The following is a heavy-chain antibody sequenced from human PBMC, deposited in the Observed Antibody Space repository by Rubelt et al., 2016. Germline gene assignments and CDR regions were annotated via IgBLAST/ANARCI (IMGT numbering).Heavy chain of an antibody. V-gene: IGHV3-33*08. J-gene: IGHJ3*01. Sequence: QVQLVESGGGVVQPGRSLRLSCAASGFTFSNYGMHWVRQAPGKGLEWVAIIWSDGGNPNYAVSVEGRFTVSRDNSKGILYLQMDGLRVEDTAMYYWARGSCWSGYYEAFDPWGQGKMGIVSP. CDR3: ARGSCWSGYYEAFDP. CDR2: IWSDGGNP. D-gene: IGHD3-3*01. CDR1: GFTFSNYG.